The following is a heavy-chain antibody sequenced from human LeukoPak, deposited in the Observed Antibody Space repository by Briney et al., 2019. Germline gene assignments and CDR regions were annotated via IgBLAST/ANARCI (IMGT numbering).Heavy chain of an antibody. D-gene: IGHD1-26*01. CDR1: GFTFSNAW. CDR2: IKSKTDGGTT. V-gene: IGHV3-15*01. Sequence: GGSLRLSCSASGFTFSNAWMSWVRQAPGKGLEWVGRIKSKTDGGTTDYAAPVKGRFTISRDDSKNTLYLQMNSLKTEDTAVYYCTTGWELLQFDYWGQGTLVTVSS. CDR3: TTGWELLQFDY. J-gene: IGHJ4*02.